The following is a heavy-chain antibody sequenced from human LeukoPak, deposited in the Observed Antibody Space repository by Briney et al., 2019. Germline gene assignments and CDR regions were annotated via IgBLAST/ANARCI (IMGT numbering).Heavy chain of an antibody. D-gene: IGHD6-25*01. V-gene: IGHV3-66*01. J-gene: IGHJ4*02. CDR3: VRDNSGSEY. Sequence: GGSLRLSCAASGFTVSSKYMTWVRQPPGKGLEWVSVIHSGGTTFCADPVKGRFTISRDNSHNTLYLQMNSLRAEDTAVYYCVRDNSGSEYWGQGTLVTVSS. CDR2: IHSGGTT. CDR1: GFTVSSKY.